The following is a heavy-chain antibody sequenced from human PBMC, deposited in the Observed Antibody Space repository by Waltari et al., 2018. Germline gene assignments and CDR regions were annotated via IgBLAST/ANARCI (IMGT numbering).Heavy chain of an antibody. Sequence: QVQLVQSGGGVVQPGGSLTLSCTASGFSFSNYGLHWVRQAPGKVLEWLAVISNGGSSKYYSDSVKGRFTMSGDFSQSTVYLQMISLRADDTAVYYCARDAFDYGGNSESWNFDYWGQGTLVTVSS. J-gene: IGHJ4*02. CDR3: ARDAFDYGGNSESWNFDY. CDR2: ISNGGSSK. V-gene: IGHV3-30-3*01. CDR1: GFSFSNYG. D-gene: IGHD4-17*01.